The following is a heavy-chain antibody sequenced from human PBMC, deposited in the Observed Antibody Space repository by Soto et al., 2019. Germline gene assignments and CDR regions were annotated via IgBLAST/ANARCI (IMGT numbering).Heavy chain of an antibody. J-gene: IGHJ3*01. CDR2: ISGSGGST. Sequence: GGSLRLSCGVSGGIFSDYAMSWVRQAPGKGLEWVSGISGSGGSTYYAASVKGRFTISRDNSNNTLFLQMSGLRADDAAVYYCEQRKWEYAGSAFDLWGQGTMVTVSS. CDR1: GGIFSDYA. CDR3: EQRKWEYAGSAFDL. D-gene: IGHD1-26*01. V-gene: IGHV3-23*01.